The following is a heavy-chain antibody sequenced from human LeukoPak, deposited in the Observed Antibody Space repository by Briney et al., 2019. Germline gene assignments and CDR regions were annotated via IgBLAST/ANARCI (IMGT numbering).Heavy chain of an antibody. CDR2: IWYHGRNA. CDR3: ARDSAAGRLGF. Sequence: GTSLRLSCATSGFTFSGSGFHWVRQAPGKGLEWVADIWYHGRNAYYADSAKGRFTIFRDNSKNTLYLQMNSLRAEDTAVYYCARDSAAGRLGFWGQGTLVTVSS. J-gene: IGHJ4*02. CDR1: GFTFSGSG. V-gene: IGHV3-33*01. D-gene: IGHD6-13*01.